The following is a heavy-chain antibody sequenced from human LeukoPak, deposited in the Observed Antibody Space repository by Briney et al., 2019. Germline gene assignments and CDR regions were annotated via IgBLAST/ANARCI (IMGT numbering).Heavy chain of an antibody. CDR1: GFTFSSYN. Sequence: GGSLRLSCAASGFTFSSYNMIWVRQAPGRGLEWVSSISSDSGFIYDADSVKGRFTISRDNAKNSLYVQMNSLRAEDTAVYYCAREWGGTTGTFGEAFDIWGQGTMVTVSS. CDR2: ISSDSGFI. D-gene: IGHD1-1*01. V-gene: IGHV3-21*01. J-gene: IGHJ3*02. CDR3: AREWGGTTGTFGEAFDI.